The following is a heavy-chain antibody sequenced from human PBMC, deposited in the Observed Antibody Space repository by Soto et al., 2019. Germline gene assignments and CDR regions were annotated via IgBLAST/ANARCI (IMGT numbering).Heavy chain of an antibody. D-gene: IGHD6-6*01. V-gene: IGHV4-59*01. Sequence: SETLSLTCVVSGDSITSDWWSWIRQPPGKGLEWIGYMDKSGNTNYNPSLKSRITISVDTSKNQFSLKLSSVTAADTAVYYCAKFTSSLSDYYYHYGMDVWGQGTTVTVS. CDR3: AKFTSSLSDYYYHYGMDV. CDR2: MDKSGNT. CDR1: GDSITSDW. J-gene: IGHJ6*02.